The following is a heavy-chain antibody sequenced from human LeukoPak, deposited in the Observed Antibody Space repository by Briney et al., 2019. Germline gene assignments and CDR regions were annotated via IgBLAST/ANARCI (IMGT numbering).Heavy chain of an antibody. CDR3: ARGFCSSTSCYQGPFDF. J-gene: IGHJ4*02. V-gene: IGHV3-15*01. CDR1: GFIFSSAW. D-gene: IGHD2-2*01. CDR2: IKNKTNGGTT. Sequence: SGGSLRLSCAASGFIFSSAWMTWVRQAPRKGLEWVGHIKNKTNGGTTDYAAPVKGRFIISRDDSKNTLYLQMNSLRTEDTAVYYCARGFCSSTSCYQGPFDFWGQGTLVTVSS.